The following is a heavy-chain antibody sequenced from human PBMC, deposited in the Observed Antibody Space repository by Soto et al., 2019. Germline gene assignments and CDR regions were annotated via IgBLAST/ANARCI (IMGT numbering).Heavy chain of an antibody. CDR2: IYYSGST. D-gene: IGHD4-17*01. CDR3: ARPPYGDYFLCFAP. CDR1: GGSISSGGYY. V-gene: IGHV4-31*03. J-gene: IGHJ5*02. Sequence: PSETLSLTCTVSGGSISSGGYYWSWIRQHPGKGLEWIGYIYYSGSTYYNPSLKSRVTISVDTSKNQFYMKLSSVTAADTAVYNCARPPYGDYFLCFAPWGQGTLVTVSS.